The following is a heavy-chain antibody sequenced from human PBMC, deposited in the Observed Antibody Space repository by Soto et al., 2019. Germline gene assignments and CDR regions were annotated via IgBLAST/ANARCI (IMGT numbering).Heavy chain of an antibody. CDR2: IYYSGST. CDR1: GGSISSGGYY. V-gene: IGHV4-31*03. Sequence: SETLSLTCTVSGGSISSGGYYWSWIRQHPGKGLEWIGYIYYSGSTYYNPSLKGRVTISVDTSKNQFSLKLSSVTAADTAVYYCATCSSTRDTPLVYYGMDVWGQGTTVTVSS. CDR3: ATCSSTRDTPLVYYGMDV. J-gene: IGHJ6*02. D-gene: IGHD2-2*01.